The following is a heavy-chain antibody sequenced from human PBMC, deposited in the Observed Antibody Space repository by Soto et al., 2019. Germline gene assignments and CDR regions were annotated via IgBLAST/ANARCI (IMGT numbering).Heavy chain of an antibody. CDR1: GFSFSSYG. Sequence: EVQLLESGGGLIQLGGSLRLSCAASGFSFSSYGMSWVRQAPGKGLEWVSGISGSGDVTYDADSVKGRLTISRDNSKNTLYLQMSSVRAEDTAVYYCARQAKIGDRSQFYFDSWGQGTLVTVSS. D-gene: IGHD3-16*01. CDR3: ARQAKIGDRSQFYFDS. CDR2: ISGSGDVT. V-gene: IGHV3-23*01. J-gene: IGHJ4*02.